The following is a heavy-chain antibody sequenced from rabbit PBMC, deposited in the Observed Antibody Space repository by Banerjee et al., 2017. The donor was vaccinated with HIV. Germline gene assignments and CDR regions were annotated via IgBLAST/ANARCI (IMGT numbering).Heavy chain of an antibody. Sequence: QEQLEESGGDLVKPEGSLTLTCTASGFSFSNKYVMCWVRQAPGKGLEWIACINTSSGNTVYATWAKGRFTISRTSSTTVALQMTSLTAADTATYFCARSGYVGGDYTWDLWGPGTLVTVS. CDR1: GFSFSNKYV. CDR2: INTSSGNT. J-gene: IGHJ4*01. CDR3: ARSGYVGGDYTWDL. D-gene: IGHD1-1*01. V-gene: IGHV1S45*01.